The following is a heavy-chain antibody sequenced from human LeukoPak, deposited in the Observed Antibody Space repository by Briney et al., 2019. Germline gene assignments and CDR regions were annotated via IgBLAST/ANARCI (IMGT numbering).Heavy chain of an antibody. V-gene: IGHV4-34*01. CDR1: GGSFSGYY. Sequence: SETLSLTCAVYGGSFSGYYWSWIRQPPGKGLEWIGEINHSGSTNYNPSLKSRVTISVDTSKNQFSLKLSSVTAADTAVYYCARTIVHYDFWSGYYRNDYFDYWGQGTLVTVSS. D-gene: IGHD3-3*01. J-gene: IGHJ4*02. CDR3: ARTIVHYDFWSGYYRNDYFDY. CDR2: INHSGST.